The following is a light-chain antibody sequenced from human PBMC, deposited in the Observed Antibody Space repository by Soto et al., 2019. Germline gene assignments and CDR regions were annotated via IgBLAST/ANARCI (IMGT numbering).Light chain of an antibody. CDR3: AAWDDSLNGVV. Sequence: QSVLTQPPSASGTPGQRVTISCSGSNSNIRSNTVNWYQQLAGTAPKLLIYSNNQRPSGVPDRFSGSKSGSSASLAISGLQSEDEADYYCAAWDDSLNGVVFGGGTKLTVL. CDR2: SNN. CDR1: NSNIRSNT. V-gene: IGLV1-44*01. J-gene: IGLJ2*01.